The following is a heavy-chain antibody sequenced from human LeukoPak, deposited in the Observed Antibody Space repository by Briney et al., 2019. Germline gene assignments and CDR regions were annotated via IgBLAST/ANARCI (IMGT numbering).Heavy chain of an antibody. V-gene: IGHV3-30*02. CDR3: AKGDYYDSSGYSLFDY. J-gene: IGHJ4*02. D-gene: IGHD3-22*01. CDR2: IRYDGSDK. CDR1: GFPFSSYG. Sequence: GGSLRLSCAASGFPFSSYGMHWVRQAPGKGLEWVTFIRYDGSDKYYADSVKGRFTISRDNSKNTLYLQMNSLRAEDTAVYYCAKGDYYDSSGYSLFDYWGQGTLVTVSS.